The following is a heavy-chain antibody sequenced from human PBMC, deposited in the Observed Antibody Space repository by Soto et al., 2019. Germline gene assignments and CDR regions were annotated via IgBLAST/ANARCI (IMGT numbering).Heavy chain of an antibody. CDR3: AKERGRNRNFAMDV. J-gene: IGHJ6*02. Sequence: GGSLRLSCEVSGLTFSDYGFHWVRQAPGKGLDWVAAISYDGSFVYYADSVRGRFTISRDNSRNTLDLQMNTLRHEDTAVYYCAKERGRNRNFAMDVWGQGTSVTVSS. CDR2: ISYDGSFV. D-gene: IGHD1-1*01. CDR1: GLTFSDYG. V-gene: IGHV3-30*18.